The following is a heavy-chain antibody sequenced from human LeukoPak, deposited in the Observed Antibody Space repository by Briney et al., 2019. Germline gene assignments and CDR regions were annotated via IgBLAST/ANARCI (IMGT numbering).Heavy chain of an antibody. J-gene: IGHJ4*02. CDR2: INPNSGGT. D-gene: IGHD3-10*01. CDR3: ARVAGRWFGELIVFDY. V-gene: IGHV1-2*02. Sequence: ASVKVSRKASGYTFTGYYMHWVRQAPGQGLEWMGWINPNSGGTNYAQKFQGRVTMTRDTSISTAYMELSRLRSDDTAVYYCARVAGRWFGELIVFDYWGQGTLVTVSS. CDR1: GYTFTGYY.